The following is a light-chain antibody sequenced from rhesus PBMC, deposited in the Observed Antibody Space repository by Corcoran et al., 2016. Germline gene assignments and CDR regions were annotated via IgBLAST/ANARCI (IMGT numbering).Light chain of an antibody. CDR1: QGISDY. CDR3: QQTDTIPYS. Sequence: DIQMSQSPSSLSASVGDRVTITCRASQGISDYLNWYQQKPGQAPKLLIYYGNNLASGVPSRFSGSGSGTDYTRTISSLQPADLATYHCQQTDTIPYSFGQGTKVEVK. CDR2: YGN. J-gene: IGKJ2*01. V-gene: IGKV1-32*02.